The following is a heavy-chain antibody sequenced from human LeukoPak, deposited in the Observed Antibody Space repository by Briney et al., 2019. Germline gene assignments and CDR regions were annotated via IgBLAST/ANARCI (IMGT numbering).Heavy chain of an antibody. J-gene: IGHJ4*02. CDR3: GRDFTGFFDY. V-gene: IGHV3-7*03. Sequence: GGSLRLSCAASGFTFSSYWMSWVRQAPGKGLEWVANIKDDGREKNYVDSVKGRFTISRDNAKNSMYLQMDSLRVEDTAVYYCGRDFTGFFDYWGQGTLVTVSS. CDR1: GFTFSSYW. CDR2: IKDDGREK. D-gene: IGHD3-10*01.